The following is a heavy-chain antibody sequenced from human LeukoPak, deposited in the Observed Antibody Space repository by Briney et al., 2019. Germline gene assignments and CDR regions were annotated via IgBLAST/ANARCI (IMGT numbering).Heavy chain of an antibody. CDR2: ISSSSSYI. D-gene: IGHD6-13*01. Sequence: PGRSLRLSCAASGFSFYSYSMNWVRQAPGKGLEWVSSISSSSSYIYYADSVKGRFTISRDNAKNSLYLQMNSLRAEDTAVYYCASHHAGTPLDYWGQGTLVTVSS. V-gene: IGHV3-21*01. J-gene: IGHJ4*02. CDR3: ASHHAGTPLDY. CDR1: GFSFYSYS.